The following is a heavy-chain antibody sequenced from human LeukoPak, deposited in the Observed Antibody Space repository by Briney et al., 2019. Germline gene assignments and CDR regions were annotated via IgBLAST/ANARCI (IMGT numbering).Heavy chain of an antibody. CDR2: IIPIFGTA. V-gene: IGHV1-69*05. Sequence: GASVKVSCXASGGTFSSYAISWVRLAPGQGLEWMGRIIPIFGTANYAQKFQGRVTITTDESTSTAYMELSSLRSEDTAVYYCARESIGSGSRYYFDYWGQGTLVTVSS. J-gene: IGHJ4*02. CDR1: GGTFSSYA. D-gene: IGHD3-22*01. CDR3: ARESIGSGSRYYFDY.